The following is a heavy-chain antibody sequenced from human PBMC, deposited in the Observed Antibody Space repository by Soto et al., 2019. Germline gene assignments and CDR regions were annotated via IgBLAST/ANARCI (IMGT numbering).Heavy chain of an antibody. Sequence: QVQLQESGPGLVKPSQTLSLTCTVSGGSISSANYFWSWIRQHPGKGLEWIGYISYSGSTYYNPSLKSRVTISVDTSKNQFSLKLSSVTAADTAVYYCAREHFDWWTPLFDYWGQGTLVTVSS. J-gene: IGHJ4*02. V-gene: IGHV4-31*03. CDR1: GGSISSANYF. D-gene: IGHD3-9*01. CDR3: AREHFDWWTPLFDY. CDR2: ISYSGST.